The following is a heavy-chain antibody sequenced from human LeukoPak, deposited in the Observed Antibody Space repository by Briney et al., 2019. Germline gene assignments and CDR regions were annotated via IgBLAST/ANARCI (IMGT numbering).Heavy chain of an antibody. Sequence: PGGSLRLSCAASGFAFNVQTMSWVRQAPGKGLAWVTRMQEDGSEIYYVDSVKGRFTISRDNPKNSLYLQMNSLRAEDTAVYYCVRGGATGGRFENWGQGILVTVSS. D-gene: IGHD1-26*01. CDR3: VRGGATGGRFEN. CDR2: MQEDGSEI. J-gene: IGHJ4*02. V-gene: IGHV3-7*01. CDR1: GFAFNVQT.